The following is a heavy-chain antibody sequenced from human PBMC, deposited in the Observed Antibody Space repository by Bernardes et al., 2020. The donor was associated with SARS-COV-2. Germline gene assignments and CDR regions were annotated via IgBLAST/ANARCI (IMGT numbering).Heavy chain of an antibody. Sequence: GGSLRLSCAASGFTFSSYSMNWVRQAPGKGLEWVSSISSSSSYIYYADSVKGRFTISRDNAKNSLYLQMNSLRAEDTAVYYCAREIGDILTGHYYYYGMDVWGQGTTVTVSS. CDR2: ISSSSSYI. CDR1: GFTFSSYS. D-gene: IGHD3-9*01. V-gene: IGHV3-21*01. J-gene: IGHJ6*02. CDR3: AREIGDILTGHYYYYGMDV.